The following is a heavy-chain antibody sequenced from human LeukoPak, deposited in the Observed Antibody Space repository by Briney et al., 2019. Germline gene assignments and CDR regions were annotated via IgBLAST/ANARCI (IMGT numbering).Heavy chain of an antibody. D-gene: IGHD3-16*01. CDR1: DGSISSYY. Sequence: PSETLSLTCTVSDGSISSYYWSWIRQPPGKGLEWIGYTHYSGSTNYNPSLKSRVTTSVDTSKNQVSLKLSSVTAADTAVYYCASLTPGGPFGCWGQGTLVTVSS. CDR2: THYSGST. V-gene: IGHV4-59*01. J-gene: IGHJ4*02. CDR3: ASLTPGGPFGC.